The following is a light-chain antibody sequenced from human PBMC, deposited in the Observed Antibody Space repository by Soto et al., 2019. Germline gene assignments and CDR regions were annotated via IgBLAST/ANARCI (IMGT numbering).Light chain of an antibody. CDR3: AAWDDSLNGRYV. J-gene: IGLJ1*01. CDR1: SSNIGSNT. V-gene: IGLV1-44*01. Sequence: QPVLAQPPSASGTPGQRVTISCSGSSSNIGSNTVNWYQQLPGTAPKLLIYSNNHRPSVVPDRFSGSKSGTSASLAISGLQSEDESDYYCAAWDDSLNGRYVFGTGTKLTVL. CDR2: SNN.